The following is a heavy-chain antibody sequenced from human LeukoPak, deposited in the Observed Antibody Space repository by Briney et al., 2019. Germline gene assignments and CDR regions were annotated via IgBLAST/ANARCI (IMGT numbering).Heavy chain of an antibody. CDR1: GFPFSSYG. Sequence: PGRSLRLSCAASGFPFSSYGMHWVRQAPGKGLEWVAVIWYDGSNKYYADSVKGRFTISRDNSKNTLYLQMNSLRAEDTAVYYCAKAETYYDILTGYYFDYWGQGTLVTVSS. D-gene: IGHD3-9*01. V-gene: IGHV3-33*06. J-gene: IGHJ4*02. CDR3: AKAETYYDILTGYYFDY. CDR2: IWYDGSNK.